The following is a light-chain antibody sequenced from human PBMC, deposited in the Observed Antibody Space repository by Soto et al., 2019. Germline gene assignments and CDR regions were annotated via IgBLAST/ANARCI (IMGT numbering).Light chain of an antibody. Sequence: DIQMTQSPSSLSASVGDIVTITCRSSQSISCYLSWYQQKPEKAPKLLIYAAASLQSGVPSRFSGSASGTDFTLTISSLQPEDFATYYCQQSYRTPPTFGQGTKVEIK. V-gene: IGKV1-39*01. CDR2: AAA. CDR1: QSISCY. CDR3: QQSYRTPPT. J-gene: IGKJ1*01.